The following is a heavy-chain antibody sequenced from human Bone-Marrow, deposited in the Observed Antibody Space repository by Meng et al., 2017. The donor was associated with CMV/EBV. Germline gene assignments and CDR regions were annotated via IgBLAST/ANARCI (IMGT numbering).Heavy chain of an antibody. Sequence: ASVKVSCKASGYTFTGYYMHWVRQAPGQGLEWMGWINPNSGATKYAQKFQGRVTMTRDTSISTAYMELSRLRSDDTAVYYCATISKGYYYYGMDVWGQGTTVTVSS. CDR1: GYTFTGYY. CDR2: INPNSGAT. CDR3: ATISKGYYYYGMDV. D-gene: IGHD3-9*01. J-gene: IGHJ6*02. V-gene: IGHV1-2*02.